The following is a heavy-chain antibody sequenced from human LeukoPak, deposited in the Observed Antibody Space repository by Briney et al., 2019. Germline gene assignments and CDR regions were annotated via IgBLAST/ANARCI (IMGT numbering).Heavy chain of an antibody. V-gene: IGHV1-46*01. CDR1: GYTFTSYH. CDR2: INPSGSST. Sequence: VASVKVSCKASGYTFTSYHMHWVRQAPGQGLEIMGIINPSGSSTTYAQKFQGRVTMTRDTSTSTVYMELSSLGSEDTAVYYCAKLAAAGTAHYYFDHWGQGTLVTVSS. J-gene: IGHJ4*02. CDR3: AKLAAAGTAHYYFDH. D-gene: IGHD6-13*01.